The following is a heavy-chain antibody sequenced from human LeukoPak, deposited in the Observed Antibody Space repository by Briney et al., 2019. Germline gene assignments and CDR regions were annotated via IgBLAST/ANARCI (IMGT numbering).Heavy chain of an antibody. V-gene: IGHV3-53*04. D-gene: IGHD6-6*01. Sequence: PGGSLRLSCAASGFMFRSYSMNWVRQAPGKGLQWVSVIYSNTSAYYADSVKGRFTISRHNSKNTLYLQMTSLRAEDTAVYYCARDIPVDSRSSVPKPVRDSWGQGTLVTVSS. CDR3: ARDIPVDSRSSVPKPVRDS. J-gene: IGHJ5*02. CDR2: IYSNTSA. CDR1: GFMFRSYS.